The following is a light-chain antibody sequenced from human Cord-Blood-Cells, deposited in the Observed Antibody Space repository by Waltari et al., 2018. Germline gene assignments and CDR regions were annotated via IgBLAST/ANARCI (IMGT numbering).Light chain of an antibody. CDR3: MQGTHWPPFT. CDR1: QSLVHSDGNTY. Sequence: DVVMTQSPLSLPVTLGQPASISCRSSQSLVHSDGNTYLNWFQQRPGQSPRRLIYKVSNRDSGVPVRFSGSGSGTDFTLKISRVEAEDVGVYYCMQGTHWPPFTFGPGTKVDIK. V-gene: IGKV2-30*02. J-gene: IGKJ3*01. CDR2: KVS.